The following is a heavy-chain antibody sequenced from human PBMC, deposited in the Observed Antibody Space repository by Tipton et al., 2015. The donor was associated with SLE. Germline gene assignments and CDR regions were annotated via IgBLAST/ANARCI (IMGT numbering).Heavy chain of an antibody. Sequence: GLVKPSETLSLTCTVSGYSISSGYYWGWIRQPPGKGLEWIGSFYHSGSTYYNPSLKSRVTISVDTSKNQFSLKLSSVTAADTAVYYCARGFDYYDTSGPPALDYWGQGTLVTVSS. CDR2: FYHSGST. J-gene: IGHJ4*02. V-gene: IGHV4-38-2*02. CDR3: ARGFDYYDTSGPPALDY. D-gene: IGHD3-22*01. CDR1: GYSISSGYY.